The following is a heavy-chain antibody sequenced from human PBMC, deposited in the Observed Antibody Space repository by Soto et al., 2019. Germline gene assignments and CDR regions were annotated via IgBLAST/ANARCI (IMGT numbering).Heavy chain of an antibody. CDR3: ARTAYGEYYDHTGYYYNF. Sequence: PGESLKISCKGSGYSFTSYWIGWVRQMPGKGLEWMGIIYPGDSDTRYSPSFQGQVTISADKSISTAYLQWSALRASDTAMYYCARTAYGEYYDHTGYYYNFWGQGTLVTVSS. J-gene: IGHJ4*01. CDR2: IYPGDSDT. V-gene: IGHV5-51*01. CDR1: GYSFTSYW. D-gene: IGHD3-22*01.